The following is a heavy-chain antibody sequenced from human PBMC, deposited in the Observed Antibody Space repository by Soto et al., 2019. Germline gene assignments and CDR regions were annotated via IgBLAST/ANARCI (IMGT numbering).Heavy chain of an antibody. J-gene: IGHJ5*02. D-gene: IGHD3-10*01. CDR3: ARPQGSTSMYRWFDP. CDR1: GGFINSNYYY. Sequence: QLQLQESGPGLVKPSETLSLTCTVSGGFINSNYYYWGWIRQPPGKGLEWIGSIYYSGNTYYNPSLKSRVTISVDASKNQFSLKLTSVTAADTAVYYCARPQGSTSMYRWFDPWGQGTLVTVSS. CDR2: IYYSGNT. V-gene: IGHV4-39*01.